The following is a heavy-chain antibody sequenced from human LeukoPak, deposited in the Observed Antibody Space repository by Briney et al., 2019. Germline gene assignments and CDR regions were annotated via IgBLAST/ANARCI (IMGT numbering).Heavy chain of an antibody. CDR3: AKMYHMHTSYYYGMDV. CDR1: GIMFSDYS. V-gene: IGHV3-23*01. J-gene: IGHJ6*02. D-gene: IGHD2-2*01. Sequence: PGGSLRLSCAASGIMFSDYSMGWVRQAPGKGLEWVSIISGSGAHTYYAASVTGRFTLSRDNSKNTLFLRMNSLRVEDTAVYFCAKMYHMHTSYYYGMDVWGHGTAVTVSS. CDR2: ISGSGAHT.